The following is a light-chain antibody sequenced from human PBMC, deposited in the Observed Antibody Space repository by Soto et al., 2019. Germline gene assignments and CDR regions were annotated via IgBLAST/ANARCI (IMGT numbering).Light chain of an antibody. V-gene: IGLV2-14*01. Sequence: QSALTQPASVSGSPGQSITISCTGSNNDIGDYDYVSWYQQYPGKVPKLMIFEVTRRPSGVSDRFSGSKSGNTASLTISGLQAEDEGDYHCSSYARGRFVVFGGGTKVTVL. CDR1: NNDIGDYDY. J-gene: IGLJ2*01. CDR3: SSYARGRFVV. CDR2: EVT.